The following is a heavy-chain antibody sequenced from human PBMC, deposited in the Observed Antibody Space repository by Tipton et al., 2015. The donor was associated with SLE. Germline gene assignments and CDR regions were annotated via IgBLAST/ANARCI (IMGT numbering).Heavy chain of an antibody. J-gene: IGHJ4*02. CDR2: ISWDGSST. Sequence: GSLRLSCAASGFTFDDYSMQWVRQVPGKGLEWVGLISWDGSSTFYADSVKGRFTISRDNSKNTLYLQMHSLRAEDTAVYYCAKDQTHSAAIQAFDYWGQGTLVTVSS. CDR1: GFTFDDYS. V-gene: IGHV3-43*01. CDR3: AKDQTHSAAIQAFDY. D-gene: IGHD2-2*02.